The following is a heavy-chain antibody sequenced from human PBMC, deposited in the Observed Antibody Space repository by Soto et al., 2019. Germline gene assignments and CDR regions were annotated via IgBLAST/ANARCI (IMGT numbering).Heavy chain of an antibody. D-gene: IGHD3-10*01. CDR3: AREVLWSRYFDY. CDR1: GFIFSNYV. CDR2: MSYDGTTK. Sequence: QVQLVESGGGVLQPGRSLRLSCAASGFIFSNYVMYWVRQAPGKGLEWVAFMSYDGTTKSYADSVKGRFTISRDNSQNTLYLQMNSLRPEDTGVYYCAREVLWSRYFDYWGQGTLVTVSS. V-gene: IGHV3-30-3*01. J-gene: IGHJ4*02.